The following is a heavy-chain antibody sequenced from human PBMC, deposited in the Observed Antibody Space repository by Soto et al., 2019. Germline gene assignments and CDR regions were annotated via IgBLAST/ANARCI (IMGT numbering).Heavy chain of an antibody. CDR2: ISGSGGST. CDR3: AHPRGYGVFDAVDI. J-gene: IGHJ3*02. CDR1: GFPFSSYA. D-gene: IGHD4-17*01. Sequence: EVQLLESGGGLVQPGGSLRLSCAASGFPFSSYAMSWVRQAPGKGLEWVSAISGSGGSTYYADSVKGRFTISRDNSINTLYLQMRSLRPEDTAVYYCAHPRGYGVFDAVDIWGQGTMVTVSS. V-gene: IGHV3-23*01.